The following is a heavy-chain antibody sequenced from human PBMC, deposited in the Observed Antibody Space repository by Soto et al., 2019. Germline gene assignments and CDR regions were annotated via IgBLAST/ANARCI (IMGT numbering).Heavy chain of an antibody. V-gene: IGHV3-23*01. Sequence: EVQLLESGGGLVQPGGALRLSCAASGFTFSSHAMSWVRQAPGKGLEWVSSISAGGDGAYYADSVKGRFTISRANSNNTLYLQMNSLGTEDTAVYYCARDLWWYLHWGQGTLVTVSS. CDR3: ARDLWWYLH. CDR2: ISAGGDGA. D-gene: IGHD2-15*01. CDR1: GFTFSSHA. J-gene: IGHJ4*02.